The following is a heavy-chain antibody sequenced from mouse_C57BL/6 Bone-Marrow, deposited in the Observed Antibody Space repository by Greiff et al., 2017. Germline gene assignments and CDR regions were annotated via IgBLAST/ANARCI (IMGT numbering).Heavy chain of an antibody. CDR1: GFNIKDDY. V-gene: IGHV14-4*01. Sequence: VQLKQPGAELVRPGASVKLSCTASGFNIKDDYMHWVKQRPEQGLEWIGWIDPENGDTEYDSKFQGKATITADTSSNTAYLQLSSLTSADTAGYYCTTVLFPYYFDYGGQGTTLTVSS. D-gene: IGHD6-5*01. CDR2: IDPENGDT. CDR3: TTVLFPYYFDY. J-gene: IGHJ2*01.